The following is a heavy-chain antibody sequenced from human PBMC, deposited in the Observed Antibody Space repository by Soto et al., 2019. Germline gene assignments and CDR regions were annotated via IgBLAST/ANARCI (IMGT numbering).Heavy chain of an antibody. D-gene: IGHD1-26*01. CDR2: IKEDGSEK. Sequence: EVQLVESGGGLVQPGGSLRLSCTASGFTFSSYWMNWVRQAPGKGLEWVGNIKEDGSEKFYVDSVKGRFTISRDNAKNSFYLDMNSLRVEDTAIYFCARDFGGPWGQGTLVTVSS. V-gene: IGHV3-7*05. CDR3: ARDFGGP. J-gene: IGHJ5*02. CDR1: GFTFSSYW.